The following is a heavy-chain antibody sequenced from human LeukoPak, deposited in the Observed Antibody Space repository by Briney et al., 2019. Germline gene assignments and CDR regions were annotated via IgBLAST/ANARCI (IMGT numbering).Heavy chain of an antibody. V-gene: IGHV4-39*01. Sequence: MTSETLSLTCTVSGGSISSSSYYWGWIRQPPGKGLEWIGSIYYSGSTYYNPSLKSRVTISVDTSKNQFSLKLSSVTAADTAVYYCARRRGGSYSGWFDPWGQGTLVTVSS. D-gene: IGHD1-26*01. CDR3: ARRRGGSYSGWFDP. CDR2: IYYSGST. J-gene: IGHJ5*02. CDR1: GGSISSSSYY.